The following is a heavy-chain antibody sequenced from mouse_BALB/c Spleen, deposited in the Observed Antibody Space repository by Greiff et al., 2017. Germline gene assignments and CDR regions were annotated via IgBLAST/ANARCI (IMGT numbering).Heavy chain of an antibody. CDR1: GYTFTDYY. J-gene: IGHJ3*01. CDR2: VNPYNGGT. D-gene: IGHD2-3*01. CDR3: ARSRGLLPPAWFAY. V-gene: IGHV1-19*01. Sequence: DVQLQESGPELVKPGASVKMSCKASGYTFTDYYMDWVKQSHGESFEWIGRVNPYNGGTSYNQKFKGKATLTVDKSSSTAYMELNSLTSEDSAVYYCARSRGLLPPAWFAYWGQGTLVTVSA.